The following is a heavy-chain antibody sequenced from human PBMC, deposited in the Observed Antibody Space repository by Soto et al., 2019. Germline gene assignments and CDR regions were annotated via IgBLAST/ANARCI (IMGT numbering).Heavy chain of an antibody. CDR3: ARAVVLTFTRFYDMDV. CDR1: GGTFSSYS. CDR2: LIPMFGTT. V-gene: IGHV1-69*18. Sequence: QVQLVQSGAEVKTPGSSVKVSCKASGGTFSSYSIHWVRQAPVQGLEWMGRLIPMFGTTDYAQRFQGRVTFTADESTSTASMEVTNLTAEDTAVYYCARAVVLTFTRFYDMDVWGQGTTVTVS. D-gene: IGHD3-9*01. J-gene: IGHJ6*02.